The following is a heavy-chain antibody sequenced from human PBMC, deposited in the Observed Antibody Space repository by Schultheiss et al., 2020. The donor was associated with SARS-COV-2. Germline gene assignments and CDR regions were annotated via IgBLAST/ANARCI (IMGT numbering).Heavy chain of an antibody. CDR1: GFTFSSYW. Sequence: GGSLRLSCAASGFTFSSYWMSWVRQAPGKGLEWVANIKQDGSEKYYVDSVKGRFTISRDNAKNSLYLQMNSLRAEDTAVYYCARGPVGAQYYFDYWGQGTLVTVSS. V-gene: IGHV3-7*01. D-gene: IGHD1-26*01. CDR2: IKQDGSEK. CDR3: ARGPVGAQYYFDY. J-gene: IGHJ4*02.